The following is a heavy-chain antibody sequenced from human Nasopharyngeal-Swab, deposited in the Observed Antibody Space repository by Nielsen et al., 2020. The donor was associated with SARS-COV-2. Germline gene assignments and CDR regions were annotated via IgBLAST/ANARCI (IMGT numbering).Heavy chain of an antibody. V-gene: IGHV1-46*01. D-gene: IGHD2-2*01. J-gene: IGHJ3*02. CDR2: INPSGGST. CDR3: AREGCSSTSCYVVNDAFDI. Sequence: ASVKVSCKVSGYTLTELSMHWVRQAPGQGLEWMGIINPSGGSTSYAQKFQGRVTMTRDTSTSTVYMELSSLRSEDTAVYYCAREGCSSTSCYVVNDAFDIWGQGTMVTVSS. CDR1: GYTLTELS.